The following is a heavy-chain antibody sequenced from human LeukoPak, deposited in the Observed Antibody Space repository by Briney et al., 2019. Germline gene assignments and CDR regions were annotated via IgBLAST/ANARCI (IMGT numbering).Heavy chain of an antibody. D-gene: IGHD4-17*01. Sequence: PSETLSLTCTVSGGTISIYYWTWIRQPPGKGLEWIGYISDSGATNYNPSLNSRVTISVDMSRKQFSLKLSSVTAADTAVYFCARQPKPTTHFDYWGQGTLVTVSS. CDR1: GGTISIYY. J-gene: IGHJ4*02. CDR2: ISDSGAT. CDR3: ARQPKPTTHFDY. V-gene: IGHV4-59*08.